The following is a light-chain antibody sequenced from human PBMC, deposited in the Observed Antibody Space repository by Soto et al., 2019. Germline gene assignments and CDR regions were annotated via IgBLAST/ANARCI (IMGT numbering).Light chain of an antibody. CDR3: LQDYNFQYT. CDR2: KAS. CDR1: QGISSY. V-gene: IGKV1-6*01. J-gene: IGKJ5*01. Sequence: AIQLTQSPSSLSASVGDRVTITCRASQGISSYLAWYQQKPGKAPKLLIYKASTLKSGVPSRFSGSGSGTEFTLTISSLQPDDFATYYCLQDYNFQYTFGQGTRREIK.